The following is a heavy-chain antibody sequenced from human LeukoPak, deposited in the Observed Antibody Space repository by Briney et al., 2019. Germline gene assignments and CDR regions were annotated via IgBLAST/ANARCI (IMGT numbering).Heavy chain of an antibody. CDR2: IWHDGSNK. D-gene: IGHD2-15*01. Sequence: PGGSLRLSCAASGFTFRSYGMHWVRQAPGNGLEWVAVIWHDGSNKYYADSVKGRFTISRDNSKNTLYLQMNSLRAEDTAVYYCAKDCSGASCFDYWGQGTLATVSS. CDR3: AKDCSGASCFDY. V-gene: IGHV3-33*06. CDR1: GFTFRSYG. J-gene: IGHJ4*02.